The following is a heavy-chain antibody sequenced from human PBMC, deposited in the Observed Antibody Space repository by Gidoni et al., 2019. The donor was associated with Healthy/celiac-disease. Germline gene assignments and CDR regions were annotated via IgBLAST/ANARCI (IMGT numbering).Heavy chain of an antibody. Sequence: QVQLVESGGGLVKPGGSLRLSCAASGFPFSDYYMSWIRQAPGKGLEWVAYISSSGSNIYYADSVKGRFTIARDNAKNSRYRQMNSLRAEDTAVYYCAREESGGPWIQPYFDYWGQGTLVTVSS. D-gene: IGHD5-18*01. V-gene: IGHV3-11*01. CDR2: ISSSGSNI. J-gene: IGHJ4*02. CDR1: GFPFSDYY. CDR3: AREESGGPWIQPYFDY.